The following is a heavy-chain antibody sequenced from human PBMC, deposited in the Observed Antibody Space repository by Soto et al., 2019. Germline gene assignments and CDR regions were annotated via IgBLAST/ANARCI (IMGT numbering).Heavy chain of an antibody. J-gene: IGHJ4*02. V-gene: IGHV4-30-4*01. CDR1: GGSISSGDYY. CDR3: ARGPGADTVAY. Sequence: QVQLQESGPGLVEPSQTLSLTCTVSGGSISSGDYYWSWIRQPPGKGLEWIGHMYKSGSTYSNPSLKSXXTXSXXTSKNEFSLKLSSVTAAATAVYYCARGPGADTVAYWGQGTLVTVSS. CDR2: MYKSGST.